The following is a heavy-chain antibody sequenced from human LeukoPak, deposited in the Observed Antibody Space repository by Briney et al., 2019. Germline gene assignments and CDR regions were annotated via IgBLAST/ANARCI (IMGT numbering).Heavy chain of an antibody. Sequence: GGSLRLSCAASGFTFSSYSMNWVRQAPGKGLEWVSSISSSSSYIYYADSVKGRFTISRDNAKNSLYLQMNGLRAEDTAVYYCARDPYGSGSYYKGWFDPWGQGTLVTVSS. D-gene: IGHD3-10*01. V-gene: IGHV3-21*01. J-gene: IGHJ5*02. CDR2: ISSSSSYI. CDR1: GFTFSSYS. CDR3: ARDPYGSGSYYKGWFDP.